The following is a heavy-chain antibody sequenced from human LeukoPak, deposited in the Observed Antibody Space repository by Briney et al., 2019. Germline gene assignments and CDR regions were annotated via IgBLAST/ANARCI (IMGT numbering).Heavy chain of an antibody. CDR2: VSSDSAYT. Sequence: GSLRLSCAASGFTFSGNYMTWIRQAPGKGLEWISYVSSDSAYTNYADSVKGRFTISRDNAKNPLYLQMNSLKVEDTAVYYCARVSLVGWYFDLWGRGTLVTVSS. CDR1: GFTFSGNY. D-gene: IGHD2-2*01. CDR3: ARVSLVGWYFDL. V-gene: IGHV3-11*06. J-gene: IGHJ2*01.